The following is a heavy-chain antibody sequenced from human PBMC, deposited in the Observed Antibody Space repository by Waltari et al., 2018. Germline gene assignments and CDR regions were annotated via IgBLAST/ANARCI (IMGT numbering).Heavy chain of an antibody. CDR3: ATKDGIGDYYYMDV. D-gene: IGHD1-1*01. J-gene: IGHJ6*03. CDR2: IRYDGSNK. CDR1: GLTFSAPG. Sequence: QVQLVESGGGVVQPGGSLRLSCTASGLTFSAPGMHWVRQAPGQGLEWVAFIRYDGSNKYYSDSVKGRFTIYRDNSKNTLFLQMNSLRVEDTSVYYCATKDGIGDYYYMDVWGKGATVTISS. V-gene: IGHV3-30*02.